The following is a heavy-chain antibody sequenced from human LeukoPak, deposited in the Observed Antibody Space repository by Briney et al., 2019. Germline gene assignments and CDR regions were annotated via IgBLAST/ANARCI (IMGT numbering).Heavy chain of an antibody. D-gene: IGHD3-22*01. J-gene: IGHJ4*02. CDR2: ISGSGGST. CDR1: GFTFSSYA. V-gene: IGHV3-23*01. CDR3: AKAYDYYDSSGYYLIDY. Sequence: QPGGSLRLSCAASGFTFSSYAMNWVRQAPGKGLEWVSAISGSGGSTYYADSVKGRFTISRDNSKNTLYLQMNSLRAEDTAVYYCAKAYDYYDSSGYYLIDYWGQGTLVTVSS.